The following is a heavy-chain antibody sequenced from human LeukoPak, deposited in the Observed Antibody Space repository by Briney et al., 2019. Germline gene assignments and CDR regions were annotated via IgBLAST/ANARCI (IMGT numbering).Heavy chain of an antibody. CDR1: GFTFSSYS. CDR3: ARDRNYDGSVYYEDDYFDY. CDR2: ISSSSSYI. J-gene: IGHJ4*02. D-gene: IGHD3-22*01. Sequence: PGGSLRLSCAASGFTFSSYSMNWVRQAPGKGLEWVSSISSSSSYIHYADSVKGRFSISRDNAKNSLYLQMNSLRAEDTAVYYCARDRNYDGSVYYEDDYFDYWGQGTLVTVSS. V-gene: IGHV3-21*01.